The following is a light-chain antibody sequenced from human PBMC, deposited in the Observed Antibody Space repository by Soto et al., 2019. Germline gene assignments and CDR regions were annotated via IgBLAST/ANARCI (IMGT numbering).Light chain of an antibody. CDR2: DAS. J-gene: IGKJ3*01. CDR1: QSVSSY. V-gene: IGKV3-11*01. Sequence: EIVLTQSPATLSLSPGERATIYCRASQSVSSYLAWYQQKPGQAPRLLIYDASNRATGIPARFSGSGSGTDFTLTISSLEPEGFAVYYCQQRSNWPPIFGPGT. CDR3: QQRSNWPPI.